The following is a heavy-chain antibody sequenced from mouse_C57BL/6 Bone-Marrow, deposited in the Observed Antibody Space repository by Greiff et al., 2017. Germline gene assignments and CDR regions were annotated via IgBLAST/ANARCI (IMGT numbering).Heavy chain of an antibody. CDR3: ASFYYYGSSSYYAMDY. CDR2: IDPSASYT. D-gene: IGHD1-1*01. J-gene: IGHJ4*01. V-gene: IGHV1-50*01. Sequence: VQLQQPGAELVKPGASVKLSCKASGYTFTSYWMQWVKQRPGQGLEWIGEIDPSASYTNYNQKFKGKATLTVDTSSSTAYMQLSSLTSEDSAVYYCASFYYYGSSSYYAMDYWGQGTSVTVSS. CDR1: GYTFTSYW.